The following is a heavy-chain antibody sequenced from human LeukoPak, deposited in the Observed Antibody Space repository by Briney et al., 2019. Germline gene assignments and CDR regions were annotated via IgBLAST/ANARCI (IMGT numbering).Heavy chain of an antibody. Sequence: PGGSLRLSCAASGFNFRAYWMSWARQAAGKGLEWVASLNQDADREYYVDSVKGRFTISRDNAKNPLYLQMDSLRVEDTAVYYCARATTASARDHWGQGTLVTVSS. J-gene: IGHJ4*02. CDR2: LNQDADRE. CDR1: GFNFRAYW. V-gene: IGHV3-7*01. D-gene: IGHD1-14*01. CDR3: ARATTASARDH.